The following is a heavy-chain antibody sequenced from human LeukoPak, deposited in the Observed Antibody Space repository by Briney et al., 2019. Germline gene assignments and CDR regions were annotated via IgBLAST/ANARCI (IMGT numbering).Heavy chain of an antibody. CDR3: TTSWPKVREGDQ. CDR2: ISRYGEDT. Sequence: GGSLRLSCAASGFTFSDYAMRWVRQAPGKGLEWLSEISRYGEDTYHADSVKGRFTISGDNSKNTLYLQMNSLRVEDTAVYYCTTSWPKVREGDQWGQGTLVTVS. V-gene: IGHV3-23*01. D-gene: IGHD3-10*01. J-gene: IGHJ4*02. CDR1: GFTFSDYA.